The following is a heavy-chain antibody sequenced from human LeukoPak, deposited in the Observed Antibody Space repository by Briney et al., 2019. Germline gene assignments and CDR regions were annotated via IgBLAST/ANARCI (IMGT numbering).Heavy chain of an antibody. CDR3: ARQTGSGLFILP. CDR1: GFSFSSYS. D-gene: IGHD3/OR15-3a*01. V-gene: IGHV4-39*01. Sequence: GSLRLSCAASGFSFSSYSLNWVRQAAGKGLEWIGSIYYSGNTYYNASLKSQVSISIDTSKNQFSLRLTSVTAADTAVYYCARQTGSGLFILPGGQGTLVTVSS. J-gene: IGHJ4*02. CDR2: IYYSGNT.